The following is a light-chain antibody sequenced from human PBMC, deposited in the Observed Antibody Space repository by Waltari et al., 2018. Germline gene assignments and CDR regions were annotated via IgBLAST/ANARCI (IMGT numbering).Light chain of an antibody. CDR2: DVS. CDR3: SSYTSSNPV. V-gene: IGLV2-14*03. J-gene: IGLJ2*01. CDR1: TSNVGCSNY. Sequence: QSALPHPASVSGSPGQSITISCTATTSNVGCSNYVSCYQQHPGQAPNLMIFDVSYRPSGVSSRVSGSKSGNTASLTISGLQTEDEADYYCSSYTSSNPVFGGGTKLTVL.